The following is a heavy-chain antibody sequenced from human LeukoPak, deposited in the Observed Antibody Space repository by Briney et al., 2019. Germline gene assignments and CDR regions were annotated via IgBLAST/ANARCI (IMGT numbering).Heavy chain of an antibody. J-gene: IGHJ4*02. D-gene: IGHD6-6*01. CDR3: ATNSYSSSSQPFDY. CDR1: GYTFTSYG. CDR2: ISAYNGNT. V-gene: IGHV1-18*01. Sequence: ASVKVSCKASGYTFTSYGISWVRQAPGQGLEWMGWISAYNGNTNYAQKLQGRVTMTRNTSISTAYMELSSLRSEDTAVYYCATNSYSSSSQPFDYWGQGTLVTVSS.